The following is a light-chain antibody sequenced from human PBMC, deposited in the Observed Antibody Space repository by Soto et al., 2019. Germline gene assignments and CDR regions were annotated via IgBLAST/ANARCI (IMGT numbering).Light chain of an antibody. CDR2: DAS. CDR3: QQYDNLPRWT. Sequence: DLQMTQSPSSLSASVGDRVTITCQASQDISNYLNWYQQKPGKAPKLLIYDASNLETGDPSRFSGSGSGTDFTFTISSLQPEDIATYYCQQYDNLPRWTFGQGTKVEIK. V-gene: IGKV1-33*01. CDR1: QDISNY. J-gene: IGKJ1*01.